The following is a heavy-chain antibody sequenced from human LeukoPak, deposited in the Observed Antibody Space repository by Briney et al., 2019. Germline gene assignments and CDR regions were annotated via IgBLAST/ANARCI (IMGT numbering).Heavy chain of an antibody. CDR3: ARDQLPMDV. V-gene: IGHV3-7*01. CDR2: IKQDGSEK. Sequence: GGSLRLSCATSGFTFSRYGMSWVRQAPGKGLEWVANIKQDGSEKYYVDSVKGRFTISRDNAKNSLYLQMNSLRAEDAAVYYCARDQLPMDVWGKGTTVTVSS. D-gene: IGHD2-2*01. CDR1: GFTFSRYG. J-gene: IGHJ6*04.